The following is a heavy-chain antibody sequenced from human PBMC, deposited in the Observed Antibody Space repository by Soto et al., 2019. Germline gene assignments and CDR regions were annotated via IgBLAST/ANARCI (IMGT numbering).Heavy chain of an antibody. D-gene: IGHD3-16*01. CDR2: ISSSGYI. CDR3: ARDYVGGFDP. CDR1: TFTFSTYS. V-gene: IGHV3-21*01. J-gene: IGHJ5*02. Sequence: EVQLVESGGGLVKPGGSLRLSCVASTFTFSTYSMNWVRQAPGKGLEWVSSISSSGYIYYADSLRGRFTISRDNAKNSLYLQMNGLTAEDTAPYCCARDYVGGFDPWGQGTLVTVSS.